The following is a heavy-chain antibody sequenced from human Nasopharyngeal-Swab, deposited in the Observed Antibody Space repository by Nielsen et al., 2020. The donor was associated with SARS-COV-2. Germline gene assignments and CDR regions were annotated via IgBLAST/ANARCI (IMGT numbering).Heavy chain of an antibody. CDR2: IGTAGDT. CDR3: ARGVTNDFWSGYYTVHYYYYMDV. CDR1: GFTFSSYD. D-gene: IGHD3-3*01. V-gene: IGHV3-13*01. Sequence: GESLKISCAASGFTFSSYDMHWVRQATGKGLEWVSAIGTAGDTYYPGSVKGRFTTSRENAKNSLYLQMNSLRAGDTAVYYCARGVTNDFWSGYYTVHYYYYMDVWGKGTTVTVSS. J-gene: IGHJ6*03.